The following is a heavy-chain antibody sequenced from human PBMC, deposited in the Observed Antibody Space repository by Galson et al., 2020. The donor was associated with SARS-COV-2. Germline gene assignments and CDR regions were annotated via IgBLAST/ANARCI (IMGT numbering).Heavy chain of an antibody. Sequence: ETSETLSLTCTVSGGSISSGGYYWSWIRQHPGKGLEWIGYIYYSGSTYYNPSLKSRVTISVDTSKNQFSLKLSSVTAADTAVYYCARAPITMIVVVDAFDIWAQGTMVTVSS. D-gene: IGHD3-22*01. CDR1: GGSISSGGYY. CDR2: IYYSGST. CDR3: ARAPITMIVVVDAFDI. J-gene: IGHJ3*02. V-gene: IGHV4-31*03.